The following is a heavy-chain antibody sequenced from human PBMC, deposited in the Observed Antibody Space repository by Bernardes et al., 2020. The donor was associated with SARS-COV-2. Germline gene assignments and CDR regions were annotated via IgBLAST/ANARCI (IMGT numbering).Heavy chain of an antibody. J-gene: IGHJ3*02. Sequence: SETLSLNCTVSGGSISSYYWSWIRQPAGKGLEWIGRIYTSGSTNYNPSLKSRVTMSVDTSKNQFSLKLSPVTAADTAVYYCASTGYSRTFDIWGQGTMVTVSS. CDR3: ASTGYSRTFDI. CDR1: GGSISSYY. CDR2: IYTSGST. D-gene: IGHD1-26*01. V-gene: IGHV4-4*07.